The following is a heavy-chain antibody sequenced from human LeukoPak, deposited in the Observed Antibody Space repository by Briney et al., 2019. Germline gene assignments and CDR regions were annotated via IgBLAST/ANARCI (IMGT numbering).Heavy chain of an antibody. J-gene: IGHJ5*02. V-gene: IGHV3-7*03. D-gene: IGHD1-7*01. CDR2: IKEDGSKK. CDR1: GFTFSRYW. CDR3: ARDLKLELRGFDP. Sequence: GGSLRLSCAASGFTFSRYWMTWVRQAPGKGLEWVANIKEDGSKKNYVDSVKGRFTISRDNAKNSLYLQMNSLRAEDTAVYYCARDLKLELRGFDPWGQGTLVTVSS.